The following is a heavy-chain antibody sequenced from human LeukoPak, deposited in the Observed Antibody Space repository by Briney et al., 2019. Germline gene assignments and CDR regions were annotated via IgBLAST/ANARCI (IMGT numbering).Heavy chain of an antibody. V-gene: IGHV3-30-3*01. J-gene: IGHJ4*02. CDR3: ARGGGGYSDH. CDR1: GFTFSTFS. CDR2: ISYDGSKI. D-gene: IGHD3-16*01. Sequence: GRSLRLSCAASGFTFSTFSMHWVRQAPGKGLEWVAVISYDGSKIYYADSVKGRFTISRDNAKNSLYLQMSSLRAEDTAVYYCARGGGGYSDHWGQGTLVTVSS.